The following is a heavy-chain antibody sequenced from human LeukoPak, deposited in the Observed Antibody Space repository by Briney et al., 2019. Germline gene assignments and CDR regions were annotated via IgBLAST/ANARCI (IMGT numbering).Heavy chain of an antibody. CDR1: GGSFSGYY. Sequence: SETLSLTCAVNGGSFSGYYWSWIRQPPGKGLEWIGEINHSGSTNYNPSLKSRVTISVDTSKNQFSLKLSSVTAADTAVYYCARGRGSGSYSGIDYWGQGTLVTVSS. CDR3: ARGRGSGSYSGIDY. D-gene: IGHD1-26*01. V-gene: IGHV4-34*01. J-gene: IGHJ4*02. CDR2: INHSGST.